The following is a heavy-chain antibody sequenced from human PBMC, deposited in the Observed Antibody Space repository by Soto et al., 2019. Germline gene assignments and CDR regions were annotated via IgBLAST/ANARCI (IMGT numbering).Heavy chain of an antibody. V-gene: IGHV1-8*01. CDR2: MNTNTGNT. Sequence: GASVKVSCKTSGYTFTEFDINWARQAPGQGLEWMGWMNTNTGNTGYAQKFQGRVTMTRDTSISTAYMELRRLRSEDTAVYYCARVVRFFGGHAGYWGQGTLVTVSS. D-gene: IGHD3-3*01. CDR1: GYTFTEFD. CDR3: ARVVRFFGGHAGY. J-gene: IGHJ4*02.